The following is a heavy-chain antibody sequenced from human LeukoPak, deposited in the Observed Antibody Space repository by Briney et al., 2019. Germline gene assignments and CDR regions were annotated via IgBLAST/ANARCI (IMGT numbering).Heavy chain of an antibody. Sequence: GGSLRLSCAASGFTFNSYAMSWVRQAPGKGLEWVSGISGGGDSTYYADSVKGRFIISRDNSKNTLNLQMNSLSIEDTALYYCAKDVVEVAPATMFRGRVISAGYYYHGMDVRGQGTTVTVFS. J-gene: IGHJ6*02. CDR2: ISGGGDST. D-gene: IGHD3-10*01. CDR1: GFTFNSYA. CDR3: AKDVVEVAPATMFRGRVISAGYYYHGMDV. V-gene: IGHV3-23*01.